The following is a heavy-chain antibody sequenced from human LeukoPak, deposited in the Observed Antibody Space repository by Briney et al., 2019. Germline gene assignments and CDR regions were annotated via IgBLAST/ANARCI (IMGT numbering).Heavy chain of an antibody. V-gene: IGHV1-2*02. CDR3: ARVNLRGYSGYDSGGYFDY. CDR2: INPNSGGT. CDR1: GYTFIGYY. Sequence: GASVKVSCKASGYTFIGYYMHWGRQAPGQGLEWMGWINPNSGGTNYAQKFQGRVTMTRDTSISTAYMELSRLRSDDTAVYYCARVNLRGYSGYDSGGYFDYWGQGTLVTVSS. J-gene: IGHJ4*02. D-gene: IGHD5-12*01.